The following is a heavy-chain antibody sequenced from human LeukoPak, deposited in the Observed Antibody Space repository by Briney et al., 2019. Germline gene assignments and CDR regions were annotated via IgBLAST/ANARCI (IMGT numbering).Heavy chain of an antibody. J-gene: IGHJ4*02. CDR2: IYYTGST. Sequence: SETLSLTCTVFGGSINSYYWSWIRLPPGKGLECIGYIYYTGSTNYNPSLKSRVTISVDTSKNQFSLKLSSVTAADTAVYYCARDPPGSGSYYDYWGQGTLVTVSS. CDR3: ARDPPGSGSYYDY. V-gene: IGHV4-59*01. CDR1: GGSINSYY. D-gene: IGHD3-10*01.